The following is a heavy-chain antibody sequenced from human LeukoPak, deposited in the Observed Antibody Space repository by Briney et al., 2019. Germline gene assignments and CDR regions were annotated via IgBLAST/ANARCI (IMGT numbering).Heavy chain of an antibody. CDR3: AKAGIAVPATPEY. CDR1: GFTFGSHA. J-gene: IGHJ4*02. V-gene: IGHV3-23*01. D-gene: IGHD6-19*01. CDR2: ISSSGGTT. Sequence: GGSLRLSCAASGFTFGSHAMNWVRQAPGKGLEWVSVISSSGGTTYYSDSVKGRFIISRDNSKNTLYLQMNSLRAEDTAVYYCAKAGIAVPATPEYCGQGTQVTVSS.